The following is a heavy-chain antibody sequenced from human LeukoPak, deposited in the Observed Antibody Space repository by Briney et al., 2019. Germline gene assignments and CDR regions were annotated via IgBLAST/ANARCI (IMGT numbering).Heavy chain of an antibody. CDR2: ISGSGGST. J-gene: IGHJ5*02. Sequence: LPGGSLRLSCAASGFTFSSYGMSWVRQAPGKGLEWVSAISGSGGSTYYADSVKGRFTISRDNSKNTLYLQMNSLRAEDTAVYYCAKNGDDLRYFDWFRIRGNWFDPWGQGTLVTVSS. CDR1: GFTFSSYG. D-gene: IGHD3-9*01. V-gene: IGHV3-23*01. CDR3: AKNGDDLRYFDWFRIRGNWFDP.